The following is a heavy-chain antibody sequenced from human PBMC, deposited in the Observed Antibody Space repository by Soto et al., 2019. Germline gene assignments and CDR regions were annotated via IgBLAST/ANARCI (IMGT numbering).Heavy chain of an antibody. CDR1: GGTFSSYA. Sequence: SVKVSCKASGGTFSSYAISWVRQAPGQGLEWMGGIIPIFGTANYAQKFQGRVTITADESTSTAYMELSSLRSEDTAVYYCARSSSSQNRAFDIWGQGAMVTVSS. V-gene: IGHV1-69*13. J-gene: IGHJ3*02. CDR2: IIPIFGTA. D-gene: IGHD6-13*01. CDR3: ARSSSSQNRAFDI.